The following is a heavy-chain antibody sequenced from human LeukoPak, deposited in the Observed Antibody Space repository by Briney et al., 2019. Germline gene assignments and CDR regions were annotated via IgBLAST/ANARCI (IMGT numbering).Heavy chain of an antibody. Sequence: GGSLRLLCAASGFSFSSYEMNWGRQAPGKGLEWNSYISASGTLTHYADSVAGRFTISRDNAKNSLYLQMNSLRGEDTAVYYCAKNPRKYYYASGNNNWFDPWGQGTLVTVSS. D-gene: IGHD3-10*01. V-gene: IGHV3-48*03. CDR1: GFSFSSYE. CDR2: ISASGTLT. CDR3: AKNPRKYYYASGNNNWFDP. J-gene: IGHJ5*02.